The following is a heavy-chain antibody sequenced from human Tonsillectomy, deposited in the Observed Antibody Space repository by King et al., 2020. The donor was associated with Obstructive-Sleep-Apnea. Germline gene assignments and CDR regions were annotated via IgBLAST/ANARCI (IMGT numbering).Heavy chain of an antibody. D-gene: IGHD4-17*01. Sequence: QLVQSGAEVKKPGESLKISCEGSGYSFTTYWIGWVRQMPGKGLDWLGVIYAGNSDTRYNPSFQGQVTISADKSIKTAYLQWSRLKASDTAMYYCARSLYGDYYYFDYWGQGTLVTVSS. CDR3: ARSLYGDYYYFDY. CDR2: IYAGNSDT. J-gene: IGHJ4*02. V-gene: IGHV5-51*01. CDR1: GYSFTTYW.